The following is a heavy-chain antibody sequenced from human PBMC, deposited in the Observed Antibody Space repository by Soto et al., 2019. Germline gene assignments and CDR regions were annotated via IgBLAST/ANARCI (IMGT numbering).Heavy chain of an antibody. CDR3: ARGCSSTSCSSEFDP. D-gene: IGHD2-2*01. CDR2: ISAYNGNT. V-gene: IGHV1-18*04. Sequence: ASVKVSCKASGYTFTSYGISWVRQAPGQGLEWMGWISAYNGNTNYAQKLQGRVTMTTDTSTSTAYMELRSLRSDDTAVYYCARGCSSTSCSSEFDPWGQGTLVTVSS. J-gene: IGHJ5*02. CDR1: GYTFTSYG.